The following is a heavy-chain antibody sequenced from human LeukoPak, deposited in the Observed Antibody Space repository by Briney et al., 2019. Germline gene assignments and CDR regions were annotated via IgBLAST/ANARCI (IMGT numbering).Heavy chain of an antibody. V-gene: IGHV3-33*01. CDR3: AIFQEWLF. Sequence: GRSLRLSCAASGFTFSTYGMHRVRQAPGRGLEWVAVIWYDGSNENYADSVKGRFTISRDNSKNTLYLQMNRLRAEDTAVYYCAIFQEWLFWGQGTMVTVSS. CDR1: GFTFSTYG. D-gene: IGHD3-3*01. CDR2: IWYDGSNE. J-gene: IGHJ3*01.